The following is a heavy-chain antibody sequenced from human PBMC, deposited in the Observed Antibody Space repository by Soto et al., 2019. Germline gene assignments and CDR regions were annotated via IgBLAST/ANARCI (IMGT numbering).Heavy chain of an antibody. J-gene: IGHJ4*02. D-gene: IGHD4-17*01. Sequence: QVQLVESGRGVVQPGRSLRLSCAASGYTFSNYAMHWVRQAPGKGLEWVAVISYDGSNKYYADSVKGRFTISRDNSKNTLYLQMNSLRAEDTAVYYCARRPVTYYFDYWGQGTLVTVSS. V-gene: IGHV3-30-3*01. CDR1: GYTFSNYA. CDR2: ISYDGSNK. CDR3: ARRPVTYYFDY.